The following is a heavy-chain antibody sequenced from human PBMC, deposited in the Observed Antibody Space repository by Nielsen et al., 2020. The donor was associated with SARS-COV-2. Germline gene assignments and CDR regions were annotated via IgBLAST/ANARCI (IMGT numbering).Heavy chain of an antibody. CDR2: IYYSGST. V-gene: IGHV4-59*12. Sequence: WIRQPPGKGLEWIGYIYYSGSTNYNPSLKSRVTLSVDTSKNQFSLKLSSVTAADTAVYYCARGPRYCSSTSCYKASKGWFDPWGQGTLVTVSS. D-gene: IGHD2-2*02. CDR3: ARGPRYCSSTSCYKASKGWFDP. J-gene: IGHJ5*02.